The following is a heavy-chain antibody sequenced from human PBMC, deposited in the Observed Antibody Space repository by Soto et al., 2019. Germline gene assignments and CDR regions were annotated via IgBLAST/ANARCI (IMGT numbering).Heavy chain of an antibody. V-gene: IGHV4-4*02. D-gene: IGHD6-13*01. Sequence: QVQLQESGPGLVKPSGTLSLTCAVSGGSISSSNWWSWVRQPPGKGLEWIGEIYHSGSTNYNPSLKSRVAISVDKSKNQFSLKLSSVTAADTAVYYCASVGRAAAGWVDWFDPWGQGTLVTVSS. J-gene: IGHJ5*02. CDR1: GGSISSSNW. CDR2: IYHSGST. CDR3: ASVGRAAAGWVDWFDP.